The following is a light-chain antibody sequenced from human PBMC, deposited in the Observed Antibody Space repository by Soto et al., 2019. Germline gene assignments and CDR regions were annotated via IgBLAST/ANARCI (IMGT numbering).Light chain of an antibody. CDR1: QDISNY. J-gene: IGKJ4*01. V-gene: IGKV1-33*01. Sequence: DIQMTQSPFSLSASVGDRVTITCRASQDISNYLNGYQQKPGKAPKPLIYDASNLETGVPSRFSGSGSGTDFTFTISSLQTEDIATYYCQQYDNPPLTFGGGTKVDIK. CDR3: QQYDNPPLT. CDR2: DAS.